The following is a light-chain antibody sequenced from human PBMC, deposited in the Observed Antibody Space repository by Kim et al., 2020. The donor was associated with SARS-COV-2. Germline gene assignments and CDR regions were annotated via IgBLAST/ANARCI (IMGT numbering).Light chain of an antibody. CDR1: NIGSKS. V-gene: IGLV3-21*04. J-gene: IGLJ3*02. CDR2: YDS. Sequence: SYELTQPPSVSVAPGKTARITCGGNNIGSKSVHWYQQKPGQAPVLVIYYDSDRPSGLPERFSGSNSGNTATLTISRVEAGDEADYYCQVWDSSSDHWVFGGGTQLTV. CDR3: QVWDSSSDHWV.